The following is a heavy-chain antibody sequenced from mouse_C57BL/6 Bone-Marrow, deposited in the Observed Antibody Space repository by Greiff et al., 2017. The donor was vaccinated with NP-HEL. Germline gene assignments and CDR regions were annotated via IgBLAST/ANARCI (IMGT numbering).Heavy chain of an antibody. CDR2: INPNNGGT. V-gene: IGHV1-26*01. Sequence: EVQLQQSGPELVKPGASVKISCKASGYTFTDYYMNWVKQSHGKSLEWIGDINPNNGGTSYNQKFKGKATLTVDKSSSTAYMELRILTSEDSAYYYCARDGYDTGYAMDYWGQGTSVTVSS. CDR3: ARDGYDTGYAMDY. D-gene: IGHD2-2*01. CDR1: GYTFTDYY. J-gene: IGHJ4*01.